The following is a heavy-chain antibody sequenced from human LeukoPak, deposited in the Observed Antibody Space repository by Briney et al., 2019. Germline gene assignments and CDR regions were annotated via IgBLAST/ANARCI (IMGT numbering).Heavy chain of an antibody. J-gene: IGHJ5*02. CDR1: GGSISSGTYY. CDR2: IYATGRT. D-gene: IGHD6-25*01. Sequence: SQTLSLTCIVSGGSISSGTYYWSWIRQPAGKGLEWIGRIYATGRTNYNPSLKSRVTISLDTSKNQFSLKLSSVTAADTAVYYGARDQRLNGFDPWGQGTLVTVSS. V-gene: IGHV4-61*02. CDR3: ARDQRLNGFDP.